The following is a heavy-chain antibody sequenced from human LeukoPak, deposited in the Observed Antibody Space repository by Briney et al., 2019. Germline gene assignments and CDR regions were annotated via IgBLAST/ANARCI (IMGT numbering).Heavy chain of an antibody. CDR3: ARLKGGYFGTLDY. CDR2: IIPIFGTA. CDR1: GGTLSSYA. D-gene: IGHD3-9*01. Sequence: SVKVSCKASGGTLSSYAISWVRQAPGQGLEWMGGIIPIFGTANYAQKFQGRVTITTDESTSTAYMELSSLRSEDTAVYYCARLKGGYFGTLDYWGQGTLVTVSS. J-gene: IGHJ4*02. V-gene: IGHV1-69*05.